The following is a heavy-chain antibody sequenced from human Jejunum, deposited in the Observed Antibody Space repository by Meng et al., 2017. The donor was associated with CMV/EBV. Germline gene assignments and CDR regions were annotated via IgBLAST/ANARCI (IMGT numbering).Heavy chain of an antibody. D-gene: IGHD3-3*01. CDR1: FD. Sequence: FDMHGVRQAPGKGLEYVSAISGDGGSTYYADFVKGRFTISRDNSKNTLYLQMGNLRAEDMAVYYCASTSGNFWSGYFPGLSYFWGLGTLVTVSS. V-gene: IGHV3-64*02. CDR2: ISGDGGST. J-gene: IGHJ4*02. CDR3: ASTSGNFWSGYFPGLSYF.